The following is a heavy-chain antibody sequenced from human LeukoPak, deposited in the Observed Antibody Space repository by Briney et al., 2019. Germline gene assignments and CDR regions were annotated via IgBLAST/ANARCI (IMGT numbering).Heavy chain of an antibody. D-gene: IGHD3-9*01. Sequence: SVKVSCKTSGGTFSSYAISWVRQAPGQGLEWMGRIIPIFGTANYAQKFQGRVTITTDESTSTAYMELSSLRSEDTAVYYCARSDYDILTGLDPWGQGTLVTVSS. J-gene: IGHJ5*02. V-gene: IGHV1-69*05. CDR2: IIPIFGTA. CDR1: GGTFSSYA. CDR3: ARSDYDILTGLDP.